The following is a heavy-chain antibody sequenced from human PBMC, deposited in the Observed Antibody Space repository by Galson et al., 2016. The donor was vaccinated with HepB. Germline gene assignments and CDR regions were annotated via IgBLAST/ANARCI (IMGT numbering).Heavy chain of an antibody. CDR3: ARFTQEWLDRVYYFDY. Sequence: SLSLSCAASGFTFGRYAMSWARQAPGKGLEWASAISGDRGGTYYAGSVQGRFTSSRDRSTNTMYLQMNSLRTDDTAVYYCARFTQEWLDRVYYFDYWGQGTLVTVSS. D-gene: IGHD6-19*01. CDR1: GFTFGRYA. V-gene: IGHV3-23*01. J-gene: IGHJ4*02. CDR2: ISGDRGGT.